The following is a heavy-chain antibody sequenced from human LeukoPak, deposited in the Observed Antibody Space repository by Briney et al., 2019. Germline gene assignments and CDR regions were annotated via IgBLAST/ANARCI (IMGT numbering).Heavy chain of an antibody. CDR2: ISGSGSDT. CDR1: GFTFRTYG. Sequence: GGSLRLSCAASGFTFRTYGMSWVRQAPGKGLEWVSGISGSGSDTYHADAVKGRFTISGDNSRNTLYLHMNSLRVEDTAVYYCARTPYDFWSASYSYYFDYWGQGTLVTVSS. V-gene: IGHV3-23*01. D-gene: IGHD3-3*01. CDR3: ARTPYDFWSASYSYYFDY. J-gene: IGHJ4*02.